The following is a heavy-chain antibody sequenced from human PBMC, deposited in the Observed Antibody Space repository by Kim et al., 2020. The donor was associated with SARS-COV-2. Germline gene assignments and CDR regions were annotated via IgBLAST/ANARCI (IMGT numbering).Heavy chain of an antibody. Sequence: KQRGSTNSNSSLKSRVTISVDTSKNQFSLKLSSVIAADTGVYYCARGYSRWGQGTLVTVSS. D-gene: IGHD6-13*01. CDR2: KQRGST. V-gene: IGHV4-34*01. J-gene: IGHJ4*02. CDR3: ARGYSR.